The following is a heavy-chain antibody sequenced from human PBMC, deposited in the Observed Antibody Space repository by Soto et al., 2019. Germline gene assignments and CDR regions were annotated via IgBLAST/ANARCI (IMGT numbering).Heavy chain of an antibody. CDR2: IDPSDSYT. CDR1: GHSFTSYW. CDR3: ARHGRDGYNLAYYYGMDV. Sequence: GESLKISCKGSGHSFTSYWISWVRQMPGKGLEWMGRIDPSDSYTNYSPSFQGHVTISADKSISTAYLQWSSLKASDTAMYYCARHGRDGYNLAYYYGMDVWGQGTTVTVSS. J-gene: IGHJ6*02. V-gene: IGHV5-10-1*01. D-gene: IGHD5-12*01.